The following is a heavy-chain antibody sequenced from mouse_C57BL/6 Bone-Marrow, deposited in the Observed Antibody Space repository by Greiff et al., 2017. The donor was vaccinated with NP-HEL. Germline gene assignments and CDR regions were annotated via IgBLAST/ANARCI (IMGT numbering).Heavy chain of an antibody. D-gene: IGHD1-1*01. V-gene: IGHV14-1*01. Sequence: VQLQQSGAELVRPGASVKLSCTASGFNIKDYYMHWVKQRPEQGLEWIGRIDPEDGATEYAPQFQGKATMTADTSSNTAYLQLSSLTSEDTAVYYCTFFITLDYWCQGTTLTVSS. CDR2: IDPEDGAT. J-gene: IGHJ2*01. CDR3: TFFITLDY. CDR1: GFNIKDYY.